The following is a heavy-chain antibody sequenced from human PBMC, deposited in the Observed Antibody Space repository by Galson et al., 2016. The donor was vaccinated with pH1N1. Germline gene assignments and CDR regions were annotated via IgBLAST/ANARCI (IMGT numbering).Heavy chain of an antibody. CDR2: ISGSGGGT. J-gene: IGHJ6*02. Sequence: SLRLSCAASGLIFNTYAMSWVRQAPGKGLEWVSVISGSGGGTYYADSVKGRFSISRDNSKNTLFLQMNSLRAEDTAVYYCARAGRLLGPYHYYAMDVWGQGTLVTVSS. D-gene: IGHD6-25*01. CDR3: ARAGRLLGPYHYYAMDV. V-gene: IGHV3-23*01. CDR1: GLIFNTYA.